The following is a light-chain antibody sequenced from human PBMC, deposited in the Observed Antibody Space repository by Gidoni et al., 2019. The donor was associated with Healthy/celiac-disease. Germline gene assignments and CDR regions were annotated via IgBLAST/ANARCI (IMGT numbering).Light chain of an antibody. CDR3: QQYGSSPIT. CDR2: GES. Sequence: EIVLTQSPGTLSLSPGERATLSCRASQSVSSSYLAWYQQKPGQAPRLLIDGESSRATGIPDRFSGSGSGTDFTLTISRLEPEDFAVYYCQQYGSSPITFGPGTKVDIK. J-gene: IGKJ3*01. CDR1: QSVSSSY. V-gene: IGKV3-20*01.